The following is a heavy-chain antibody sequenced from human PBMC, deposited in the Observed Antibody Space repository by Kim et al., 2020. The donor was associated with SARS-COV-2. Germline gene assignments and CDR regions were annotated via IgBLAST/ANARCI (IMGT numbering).Heavy chain of an antibody. CDR3: ARLDLVIIISG. CDR1: GDSVTSSSYY. CDR2: IYYNGRA. D-gene: IGHD2-2*01. V-gene: IGHV4-39*01. J-gene: IGHJ4*02. Sequence: SETLSLTCTVTGDSVTSSSYYWGWIRQPPGKGLEWIGSIYYNGRAYYSPSLNNRVTISADTSKNQFSLRLTSVTATDTAVYFCARLDLVIIISGWGQGTLVTVSS.